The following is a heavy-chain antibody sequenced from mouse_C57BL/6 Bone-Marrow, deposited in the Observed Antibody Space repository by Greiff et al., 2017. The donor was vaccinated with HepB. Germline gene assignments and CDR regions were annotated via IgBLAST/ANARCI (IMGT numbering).Heavy chain of an antibody. CDR3: TRPLWDGGVDY. CDR2: IYPGNSDT. D-gene: IGHD4-1*01. Sequence: VQLKQSGTVLARPGASVKMSCKTSGYTFTSYWMHWVKQRPGQGLEWIGAIYPGNSDTSYNQKFKGKAKLTAVTSASTAYMELSSLTNEDSAVYYCTRPLWDGGVDYWGQGTTLTVSS. V-gene: IGHV1-5*01. CDR1: GYTFTSYW. J-gene: IGHJ2*01.